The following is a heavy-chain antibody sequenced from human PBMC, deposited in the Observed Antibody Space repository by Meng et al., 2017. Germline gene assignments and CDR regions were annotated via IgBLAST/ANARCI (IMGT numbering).Heavy chain of an antibody. J-gene: IGHJ4*02. CDR3: ASWIYSCGWQ. D-gene: IGHD6-19*01. CDR2: IYHGGNT. Sequence: QWPLQDSCPGLVKTSGTLSLTCVVSCGSISSVDWWSWVRQPPGKGLEWIGEIYHGGNTNYNPSLKSRVTISIDKSKNQFSLKLSSVTAADTAVYYCASWIYSCGWQWGQGTLVTVSS. V-gene: IGHV4/OR15-8*02. CDR1: CGSISSVDW.